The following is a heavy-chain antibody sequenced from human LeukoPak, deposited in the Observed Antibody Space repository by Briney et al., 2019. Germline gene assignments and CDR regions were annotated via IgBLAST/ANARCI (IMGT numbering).Heavy chain of an antibody. CDR2: IHPPDSST. D-gene: IGHD6-19*01. CDR1: GYSFTSHW. Sequence: GESLKISCKGSGYSFTSHWIGWVRQMPGKGLELMGIIHPPDSSTRYSPSFQGQVTISVDKSISTAYLQWSSLKASDSAMYYCAKQGGDSSSGNWQTLDNWGQGTLVTVSS. J-gene: IGHJ4*02. V-gene: IGHV5-51*01. CDR3: AKQGGDSSSGNWQTLDN.